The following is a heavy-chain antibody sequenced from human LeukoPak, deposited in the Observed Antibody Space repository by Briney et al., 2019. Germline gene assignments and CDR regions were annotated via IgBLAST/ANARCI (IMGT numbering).Heavy chain of an antibody. D-gene: IGHD6-13*01. V-gene: IGHV4-59*01. CDR3: ARVISRAAAANAFDI. Sequence: SETLSLTCTVSGGSISSYYWSWIRQPPGKGLEWIGYIYYSGSTNYNPSLKSRVTISVDTSKNQFSLKLSSVTAADTAVYYCARVISRAAAANAFDIWGQGTMVTVSS. CDR2: IYYSGST. J-gene: IGHJ3*02. CDR1: GGSISSYY.